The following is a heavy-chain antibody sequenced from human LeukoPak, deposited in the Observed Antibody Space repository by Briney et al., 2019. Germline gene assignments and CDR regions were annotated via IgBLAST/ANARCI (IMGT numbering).Heavy chain of an antibody. CDR3: ARRSVGSSHFDY. J-gene: IGHJ4*02. CDR1: AGSISNSTYY. V-gene: IGHV4-39*07. Sequence: PSETLSLTCTVSAGSISNSTYYWGWIRQPPGKGLEWIGSIYYSGSTYYNPSLKSRVTISVDTSKNQFSLKLSSVTAADTAVYYCARRSVGSSHFDYWGQGTLVTVSS. D-gene: IGHD1-26*01. CDR2: IYYSGST.